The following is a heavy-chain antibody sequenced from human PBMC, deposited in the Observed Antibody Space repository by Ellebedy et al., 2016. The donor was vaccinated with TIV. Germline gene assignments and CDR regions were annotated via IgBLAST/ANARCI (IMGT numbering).Heavy chain of an antibody. CDR3: ASSRKGYSYGYDAFDI. CDR2: IWYDGSNK. CDR1: GFTFSSYG. D-gene: IGHD5-18*01. J-gene: IGHJ3*02. V-gene: IGHV3-33*08. Sequence: GESLKISCAASGFTFSSYGMHWVRQAPGKGLEWVAVIWYDGSNKYYADSVKGRFTISIDNYKNTLHLQMNSLRAEDTAVYYCASSRKGYSYGYDAFDIWGQGTMVTVSS.